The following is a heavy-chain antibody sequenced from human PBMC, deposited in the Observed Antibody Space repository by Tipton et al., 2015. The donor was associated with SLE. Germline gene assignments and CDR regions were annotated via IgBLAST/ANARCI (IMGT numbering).Heavy chain of an antibody. D-gene: IGHD7-27*01. J-gene: IGHJ4*02. Sequence: TLSLTCTVSGASISSSDSYWGWIRQPPGKGLEWIGYVYYSGSTYYNPSLKSRVTISVDTSKNQFSLKLSSVTAADTAVYYCARGPEELGIPPLFDYWGQGTLVTVSS. CDR1: GASISSSDSY. V-gene: IGHV4-30-4*08. CDR2: VYYSGST. CDR3: ARGPEELGIPPLFDY.